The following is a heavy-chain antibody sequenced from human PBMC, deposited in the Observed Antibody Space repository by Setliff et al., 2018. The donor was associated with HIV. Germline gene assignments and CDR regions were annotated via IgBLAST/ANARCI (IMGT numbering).Heavy chain of an antibody. CDR3: VRDLEPHYGDFGPFDY. J-gene: IGHJ4*02. Sequence: ASVKVSCKASGYTFTSNYDVNWVRLAAGQGLEWLGWINPNSGNTGYAQKFQGRVTMTSDTSTSTVYMELSSLRSEDTAVYYCVRDLEPHYGDFGPFDYWGPGTLVTVSS. V-gene: IGHV1-8*01. D-gene: IGHD4-17*01. CDR2: INPNSGNT. CDR1: GYTFTSNYD.